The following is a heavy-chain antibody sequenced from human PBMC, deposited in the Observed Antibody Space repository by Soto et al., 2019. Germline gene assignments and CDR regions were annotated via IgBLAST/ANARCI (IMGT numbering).Heavy chain of an antibody. CDR2: IDPAESDS. J-gene: IGHJ6*02. Sequence: GESLKISRKASGYSFSTYLISWVRQMPGKGLEYMGKIDPAESDSNYSPSFQGHVTISVDKPISTAYLQWSSLKASDTATYYCARLGHDYSNSGMDVWGQGTTVTVS. CDR3: ARLGHDYSNSGMDV. V-gene: IGHV5-10-1*01. CDR1: GYSFSTYL. D-gene: IGHD4-4*01.